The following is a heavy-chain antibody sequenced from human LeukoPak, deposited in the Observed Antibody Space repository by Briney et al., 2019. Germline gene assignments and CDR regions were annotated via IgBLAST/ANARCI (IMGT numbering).Heavy chain of an antibody. D-gene: IGHD1-1*01. CDR1: GYTFTSYG. J-gene: IGHJ5*02. V-gene: IGHV1-18*01. CDR2: ISAYNGNT. CDR3: ARSTDLHWFDP. Sequence: ASVKVSCKASGYTFTSYGISWVRQAPGQGLEWMGWISAYNGNTNYAQKLQGRVTMTTDTSTSTAYMELSSLRSEDTAVYYCARSTDLHWFDPWGQGTLVTVSS.